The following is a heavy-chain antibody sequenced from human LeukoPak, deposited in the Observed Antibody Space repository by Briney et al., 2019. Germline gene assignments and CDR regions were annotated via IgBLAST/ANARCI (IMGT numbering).Heavy chain of an antibody. D-gene: IGHD1-26*01. V-gene: IGHV3-48*04. CDR3: ARDHMGYDY. CDR1: GFTFSSYW. J-gene: IGHJ4*02. CDR2: ISSGGSTT. Sequence: GGSLRLSCAASGFTFSSYWMSWVRQAPGKGLEWVSYISSGGSTTYYAGSVKGRFTVSRDNAKNSLYLQMNSLRAEDTAVYYCARDHMGYDYWGQGTLVTVSS.